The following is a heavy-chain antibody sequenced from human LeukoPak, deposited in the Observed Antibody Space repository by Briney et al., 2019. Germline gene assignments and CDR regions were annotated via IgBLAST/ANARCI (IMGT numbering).Heavy chain of an antibody. CDR2: INHSGST. D-gene: IGHD5-18*01. Sequence: SSETLSLTCAVYGGSFSGYYWSWIRQPPGKGLEWIGEINHSGSTNYNPSLKSRVTISVDTSKNQFSLKLSSVAAADTAVYYCARTTEGGYTYGYFYYYYMDVWGKGTTVTISS. CDR3: ARTTEGGYTYGYFYYYYMDV. CDR1: GGSFSGYY. J-gene: IGHJ6*03. V-gene: IGHV4-34*01.